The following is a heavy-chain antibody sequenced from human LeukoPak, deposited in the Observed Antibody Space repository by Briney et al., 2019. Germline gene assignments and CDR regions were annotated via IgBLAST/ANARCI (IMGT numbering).Heavy chain of an antibody. D-gene: IGHD3-22*01. CDR2: IYYSGST. CDR1: GGSISSYY. CDR3: ARTPRLGYYDSSGYYYFDY. V-gene: IGHV4-59*01. J-gene: IGHJ4*02. Sequence: SETQSLTCTVSGGSISSYYWSWIRQPPGKGLEWIGYIYYSGSTNYNPSLKSRVTISVDTSKNQFSLKLSSVTAADTAVYYCARTPRLGYYDSSGYYYFDYWGQGTLVTVSS.